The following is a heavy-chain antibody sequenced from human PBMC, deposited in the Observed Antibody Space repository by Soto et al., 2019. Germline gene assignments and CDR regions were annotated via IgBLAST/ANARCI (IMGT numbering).Heavy chain of an antibody. CDR1: GFPFSTYS. CDR3: ATDTRFEADGKDDYAIDA. CDR2: ISGGSRTI. V-gene: IGHV3-48*01. D-gene: IGHD3-10*01. Sequence: EVQLVESGGGLVQPGGSLRLSCVVSGFPFSTYSMNWVRQAPGKGLEWVSYISGGSRTITHADSVKGPFTISRDNAKNWLYLHMNSLSGADSAVYYCATDTRFEADGKDDYAIDAWGQGNPVTVA. J-gene: IGHJ6*02.